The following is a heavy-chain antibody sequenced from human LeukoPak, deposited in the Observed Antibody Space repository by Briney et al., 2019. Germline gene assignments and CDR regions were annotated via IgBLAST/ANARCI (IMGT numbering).Heavy chain of an antibody. Sequence: PGGSVRLSCAASGFTFSSYGMHWVRQAPGKGLEWVAVISYDGRNKYYADSVKGRFTISRDNAKNSLYLQMNSLRAEDTAVYYCARDRWSPTDYWGQGTLVTVSS. J-gene: IGHJ4*02. CDR1: GFTFSSYG. CDR3: ARDRWSPTDY. D-gene: IGHD4-23*01. CDR2: ISYDGRNK. V-gene: IGHV3-30*03.